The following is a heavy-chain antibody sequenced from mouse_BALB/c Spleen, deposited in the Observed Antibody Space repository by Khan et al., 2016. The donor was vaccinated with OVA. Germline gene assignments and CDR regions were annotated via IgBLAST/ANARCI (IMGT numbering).Heavy chain of an antibody. D-gene: IGHD1-1*01. J-gene: IGHJ4*01. V-gene: IGHV3-2*02. CDR3: ARKNYYGYAMDY. CDR2: ISYSGIT. CDR1: GYSITSGYA. Sequence: EVELVESGPGLVKPSQSLSLTCTVTGYSITSGYAWNWIRQFPGNKLEWMGYISYSGITSYNPSLRSRISITRDTSKNQFFLQLNSVTTEDTATYDCARKNYYGYAMDYWGQGTSVTVSS.